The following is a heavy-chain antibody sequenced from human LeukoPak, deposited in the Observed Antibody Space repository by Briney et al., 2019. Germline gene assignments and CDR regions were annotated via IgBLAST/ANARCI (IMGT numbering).Heavy chain of an antibody. CDR3: ARARWQLVPYFDS. D-gene: IGHD6-6*01. Sequence: GASVKVSCKASGYTFTDYYMHWVRQAPGQGLDWMGWINPNSGGTNFAQKFQGRVAMTRDTSISTAYLELGSLRSDDTAVYFCARARWQLVPYFDSWGQGTLVTV. J-gene: IGHJ4*02. CDR2: INPNSGGT. CDR1: GYTFTDYY. V-gene: IGHV1-2*02.